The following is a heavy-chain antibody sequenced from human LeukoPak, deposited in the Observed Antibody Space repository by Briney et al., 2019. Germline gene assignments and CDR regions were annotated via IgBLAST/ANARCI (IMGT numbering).Heavy chain of an antibody. D-gene: IGHD3-3*01. CDR2: IYYSGST. CDR3: ARGAYDFWSGYYGEGVYHFDY. Sequence: KPSETLPLTCTVSGGSISSYYWSWIRQPPGKGLEWIGYIYYSGSTNYNPSLKSRVTISVDTSKNQFSLKLSSVTAADTAVYYCARGAYDFWSGYYGEGVYHFDYWGQGTLVTVSS. V-gene: IGHV4-59*01. CDR1: GGSISSYY. J-gene: IGHJ4*02.